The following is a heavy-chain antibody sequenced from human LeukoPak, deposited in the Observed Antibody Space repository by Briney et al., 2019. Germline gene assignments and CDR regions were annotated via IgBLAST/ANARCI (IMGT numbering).Heavy chain of an antibody. CDR1: GFTFSSYG. V-gene: IGHV3-23*01. D-gene: IGHD3-16*01. Sequence: GGSLRLSCAASGFTFSSYGMSWVRQAPGKGLEWVSAISGSGGSTYYADSVKGRFTISRDNSKNTLYLQMNSLKTEDTAVYYCTTDRRGGWVYYMDVWGKGTTVTISS. J-gene: IGHJ6*03. CDR3: TTDRRGGWVYYMDV. CDR2: ISGSGGST.